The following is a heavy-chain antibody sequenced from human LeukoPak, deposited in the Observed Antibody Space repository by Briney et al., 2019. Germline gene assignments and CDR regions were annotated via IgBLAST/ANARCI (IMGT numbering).Heavy chain of an antibody. CDR3: ARAADIVVVVAASFDY. CDR2: ISSSSSTI. J-gene: IGHJ4*02. V-gene: IGHV3-48*04. Sequence: PGGSLRLSCAASGFTFSSYSMNWVRQAPGKGLGWVSYISSSSSTIYYADSVKGRFTISRDNAKNSLYLQMNSLRAEDTAVYYCARAADIVVVVAASFDYWGQGTLVTVSS. D-gene: IGHD2-15*01. CDR1: GFTFSSYS.